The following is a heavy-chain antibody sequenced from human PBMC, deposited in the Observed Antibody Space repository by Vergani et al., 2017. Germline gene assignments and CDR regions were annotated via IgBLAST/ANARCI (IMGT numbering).Heavy chain of an antibody. CDR2: IYHSGST. V-gene: IGHV4-30-2*01. J-gene: IGHJ4*02. CDR3: ARMGGYDEGDAFRIGYFDS. CDR1: GASISSGGNA. D-gene: IGHD3-22*01. Sequence: QLQLQESGSRLVKPSQTLSLSCAVSGASISSGGNAWSWIRQPPGKGLEWIGYIYHSGSTFYNPSLQSRVTISLDSSQNRISLKLNSVTAADTAMYYCARMGGYDEGDAFRIGYFDSWGPGILVTVSS.